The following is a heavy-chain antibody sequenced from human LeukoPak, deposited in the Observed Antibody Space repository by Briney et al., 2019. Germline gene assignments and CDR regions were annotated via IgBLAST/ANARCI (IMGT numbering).Heavy chain of an antibody. CDR2: ISGSGGST. Sequence: PGGSLRLSCAASGFTFSSYAMSWVRQVPGKGLEWVSGISGSGGSTYHADSVKGRFTISRDNSKNTLYLQMSSLGAEDTAVYYCAKMDYDFWSGSFDHWGQGTLVTVSS. J-gene: IGHJ4*02. CDR3: AKMDYDFWSGSFDH. CDR1: GFTFSSYA. V-gene: IGHV3-23*01. D-gene: IGHD3-3*01.